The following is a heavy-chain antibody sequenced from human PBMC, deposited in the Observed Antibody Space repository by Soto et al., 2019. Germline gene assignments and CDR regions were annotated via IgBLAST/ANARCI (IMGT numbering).Heavy chain of an antibody. CDR3: ARNPGYSSGWRLLDY. CDR2: INAGNGNT. J-gene: IGHJ4*02. CDR1: GYTFTSYV. D-gene: IGHD6-19*01. Sequence: ASVKVSCQASGYTFTSYVMHWVRQAPGQRLEWMGWINAGNGNTKYSQKFQGRVTITRDTSASTAYMELSSLRSEDTAVYYCARNPGYSSGWRLLDYWGQGTLVTVSS. V-gene: IGHV1-3*01.